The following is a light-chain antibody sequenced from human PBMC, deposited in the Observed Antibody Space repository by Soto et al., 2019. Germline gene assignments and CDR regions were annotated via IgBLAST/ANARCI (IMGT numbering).Light chain of an antibody. CDR2: DAS. J-gene: IGKJ4*01. CDR1: ESVSRY. V-gene: IGKV3-11*01. Sequence: EIVLTQSPATLSLSPGETATLSCRASESVSRYLAWYQQKPGQAPRLLIYDASNWATGIPTRFSGSGSGTDFTLTISSLEPDDFAVYYCQQRSRTFGGGTKVEI. CDR3: QQRSRT.